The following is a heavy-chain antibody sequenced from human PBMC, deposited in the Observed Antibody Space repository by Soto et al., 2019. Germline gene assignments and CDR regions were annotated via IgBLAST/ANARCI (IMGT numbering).Heavy chain of an antibody. V-gene: IGHV1-69*12. Sequence: QVQLVQSGAEEKKPGSSVKVSCKASGGTFSSYAISWVRQAPGQGLEWMGGIIPIFGTANYAQKFQGRVTITADESTSTAYMELSSLRSEDTAVYYCARSHPYYDSSGYYRYYFDYWGQGTLVTVSS. J-gene: IGHJ4*02. D-gene: IGHD3-22*01. CDR2: IIPIFGTA. CDR3: ARSHPYYDSSGYYRYYFDY. CDR1: GGTFSSYA.